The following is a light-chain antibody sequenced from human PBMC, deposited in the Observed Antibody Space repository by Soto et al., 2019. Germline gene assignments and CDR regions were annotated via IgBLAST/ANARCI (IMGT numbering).Light chain of an antibody. CDR1: QSIFNF. CDR2: AAS. Sequence: DIHMTQSPSSLSSSVYDLVTISCRASQSIFNFLNWYQQKPGKAPKVLIYAASSLQSGVPSRFSGSGSETDFTLTISSLQPEDFATYSCQQSYSTTWTFGQGTKVDIK. J-gene: IGKJ1*01. CDR3: QQSYSTTWT. V-gene: IGKV1-39*01.